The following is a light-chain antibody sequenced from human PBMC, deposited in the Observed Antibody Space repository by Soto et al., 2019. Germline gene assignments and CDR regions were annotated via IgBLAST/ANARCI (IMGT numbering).Light chain of an antibody. CDR1: ISDVGGYNY. J-gene: IGLJ2*01. V-gene: IGLV2-14*01. CDR2: EVS. Sequence: QLVLTQPASVSGSPGQSITISCTGTISDVGGYNYVSWYQQHPGKVPKLMIYEVSNRPSGVSNRFSGSKSGNTASLSISGLQAEDEADYYCSSYTSSTTLVFGGGTKLTVL. CDR3: SSYTSSTTLV.